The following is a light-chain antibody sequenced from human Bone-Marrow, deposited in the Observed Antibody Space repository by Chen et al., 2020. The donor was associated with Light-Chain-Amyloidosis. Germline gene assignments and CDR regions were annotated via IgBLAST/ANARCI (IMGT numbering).Light chain of an antibody. CDR1: PTISSNY. J-gene: IGKJ4*01. CDR2: GSS. V-gene: IGKV3-20*01. Sequence: IVLTQSPGTLSLSPGEGANLSCRASPTISSNYLTCYQQRFGQPPRLLIYGSSSRATGIPDRFTGSGSGTDFTLTINRLEPEDFAMYYCQQYGTSPLTFVGGTKVEIK. CDR3: QQYGTSPLT.